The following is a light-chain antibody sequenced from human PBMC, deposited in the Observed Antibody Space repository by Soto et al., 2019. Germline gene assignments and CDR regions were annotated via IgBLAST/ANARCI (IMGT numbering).Light chain of an antibody. J-gene: IGKJ4*01. CDR2: DAS. CDR1: QGVSSY. Sequence: EIVLTQSPATLSLSPGERATLSCRASQGVSSYLAWYQQKPGQPPRLLIYDASNRATGIPARFSGSGPGTDFTLTISSLEPEDFAVYYCQQRSNWHELTFGGGTKVEIK. CDR3: QQRSNWHELT. V-gene: IGKV3D-11*01.